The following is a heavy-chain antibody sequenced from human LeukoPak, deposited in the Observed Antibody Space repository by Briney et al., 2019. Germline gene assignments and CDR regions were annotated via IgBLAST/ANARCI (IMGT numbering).Heavy chain of an antibody. Sequence: GRSLRLSCAASGFTFDDYAMHWVRQAPGKGLEWVSGISWNSGSIGYADSVKGRFTISRDNAKNSLYLQMNSLRAEDTALYYCGKGVFVGATNGYYFDYWGQGTLVTVSS. J-gene: IGHJ4*02. D-gene: IGHD1-26*01. V-gene: IGHV3-9*01. CDR2: ISWNSGSI. CDR1: GFTFDDYA. CDR3: GKGVFVGATNGYYFDY.